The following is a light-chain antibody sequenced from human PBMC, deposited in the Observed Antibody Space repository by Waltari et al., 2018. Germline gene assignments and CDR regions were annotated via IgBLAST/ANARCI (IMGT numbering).Light chain of an antibody. CDR1: ALPKQY. V-gene: IGLV3-25*03. Sequence: SYELTQPPSVSVSPGQTARITCSGDALPKQYAYWYQQKPGQAPVLVIYNDRERPSGIPERFSGSSSGTTVTLTISGVQAEDEADYYCQSADSSGTPWVFGGGTKLTVL. CDR2: NDR. J-gene: IGLJ2*01. CDR3: QSADSSGTPWV.